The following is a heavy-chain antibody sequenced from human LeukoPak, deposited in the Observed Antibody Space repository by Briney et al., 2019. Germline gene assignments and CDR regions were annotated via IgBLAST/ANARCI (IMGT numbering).Heavy chain of an antibody. Sequence: GGSLRLSCTASGFTFSSYWMSWVRQAPGKGLEWVASIKKDGSAKYYVDSVKDRLTISRDNAKNSLYLQMNSLRAEDTAVYYCAQECVDSSGYYYVPNWFDPWGQGILVTVSS. CDR3: AQECVDSSGYYYVPNWFDP. CDR2: IKKDGSAK. CDR1: GFTFSSYW. D-gene: IGHD3-22*01. J-gene: IGHJ5*02. V-gene: IGHV3-7*01.